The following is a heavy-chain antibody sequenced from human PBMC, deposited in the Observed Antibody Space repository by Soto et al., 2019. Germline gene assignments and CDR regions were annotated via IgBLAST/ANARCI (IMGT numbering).Heavy chain of an antibody. J-gene: IGHJ5*02. CDR2: ISAYNGNT. V-gene: IGHV1-18*04. CDR3: ARDPHEFWTSYWFDP. D-gene: IGHD3-3*01. CDR1: GYTFTSYG. Sequence: ASVKVSCKASGYTFTSYGISWVRQAPGQGLEWMGWISAYNGNTNHAQKLQGRVTMTTDTSTSTAYMELRSLRSDDTAIYYCARDPHEFWTSYWFDPWGKGTPVTVSS.